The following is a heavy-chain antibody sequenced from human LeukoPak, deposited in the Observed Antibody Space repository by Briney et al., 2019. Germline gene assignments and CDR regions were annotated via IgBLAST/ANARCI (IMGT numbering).Heavy chain of an antibody. Sequence: PGGSLRLSCAASGFTFSSYWMHWVRQAPGKGLVWVSRINSDGSSTSYADSVKGRFTISRDNAKNTLYLQMNNLRAEDTAVYYCARVGGSGSYFDPEYFQHWGQGTLVTVSS. D-gene: IGHD1-26*01. CDR2: INSDGSST. J-gene: IGHJ1*01. V-gene: IGHV3-74*01. CDR3: ARVGGSGSYFDPEYFQH. CDR1: GFTFSSYW.